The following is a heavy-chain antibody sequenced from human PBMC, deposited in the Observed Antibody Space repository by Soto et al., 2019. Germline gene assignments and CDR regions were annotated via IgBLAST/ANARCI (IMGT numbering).Heavy chain of an antibody. V-gene: IGHV4-59*08. CDR2: IYYSGST. D-gene: IGHD6-6*01. J-gene: IGHJ4*02. CDR1: GCSISSYY. CDR3: ASSYGSCLDN. Sequence: QVQLQESGPGLVKPSETLSLTCTVSGCSISSYYWSWIRQPPGKGLEWIGYIYYSGSTNYNPSLKGRVTISVDTSKKQLSLNLSSVTAANTAVYYCASSYGSCLDNWGQGTLVTVSS.